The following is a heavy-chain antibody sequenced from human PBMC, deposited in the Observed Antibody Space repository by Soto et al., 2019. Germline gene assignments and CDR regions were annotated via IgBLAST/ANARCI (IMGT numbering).Heavy chain of an antibody. CDR1: GYSFNTYW. J-gene: IGHJ2*01. D-gene: IGHD3-10*01. V-gene: IGHV5-51*03. Sequence: EVQLVQSGTELKKPGESVKISCKGSGYSFNTYWIGWVRQMPGKGLEWMGIIYPGDSDTRYSPSFQGQVTISDDKSISTAYLQWSSLKASDSGMYYCARREGTAEFFELWGRGTLVIVSS. CDR2: IYPGDSDT. CDR3: ARREGTAEFFEL.